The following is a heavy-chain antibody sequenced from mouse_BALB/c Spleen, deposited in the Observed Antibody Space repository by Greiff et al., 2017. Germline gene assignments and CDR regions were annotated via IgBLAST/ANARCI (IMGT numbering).Heavy chain of an antibody. CDR3: ANDGYDDYAMDY. V-gene: IGHV3-6*02. CDR2: ISYDGSN. Sequence: EVKLMESGPGLVKPSQSLSLTCSVTGYSITSGYYWNWIRQFPGNKLVWMGYISYDGSNNYNPSLKNRITITRDTSKNQFFLKLSSVTTEDTATYYCANDGYDDYAMDYWGQGTSVTVSS. D-gene: IGHD2-2*01. CDR1: GYSITSGYY. J-gene: IGHJ4*01.